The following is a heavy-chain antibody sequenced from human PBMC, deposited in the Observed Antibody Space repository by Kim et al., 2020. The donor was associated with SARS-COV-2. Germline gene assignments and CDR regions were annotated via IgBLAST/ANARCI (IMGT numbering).Heavy chain of an antibody. CDR1: GFTFSSYS. Sequence: GGSLILSCAASGFTFSSYSMNWVRQAPGKGLEWVSYISSSSSTIYYADSVKGRFTISRDNAKNSLYLQMNSLRDEDTAVYYCARELIGESSLYYYYGMDVWGQGTTVTVSS. D-gene: IGHD3-10*01. J-gene: IGHJ6*02. CDR3: ARELIGESSLYYYYGMDV. CDR2: ISSSSSTI. V-gene: IGHV3-48*02.